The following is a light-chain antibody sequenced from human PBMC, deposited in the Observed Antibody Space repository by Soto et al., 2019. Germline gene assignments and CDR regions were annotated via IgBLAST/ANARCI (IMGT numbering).Light chain of an antibody. Sequence: QCVLAQPASVSGSPGQSIIISCTVTSSDVGRYNYVSWYQQHPGKAPKLMIYDVSNRPSGVSNRFSGSKSGNTASLTISGLQAEDGADYYCNSYTSSSTPYVFRTGTKVPVL. V-gene: IGLV2-14*01. CDR1: SSDVGRYNY. CDR3: NSYTSSSTPYV. J-gene: IGLJ1*01. CDR2: DVS.